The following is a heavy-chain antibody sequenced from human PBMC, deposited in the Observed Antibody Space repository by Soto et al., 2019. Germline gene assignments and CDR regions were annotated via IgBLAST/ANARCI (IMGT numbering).Heavy chain of an antibody. Sequence: GGSLRLSCAAFGFTFSNYGMHWVRQAPGKGLEWVSVISYDGSNTYYADSVRGRFTISRDNSKNTLYLQMNSLRAEDTAVYYCANIGNKHQLLFEDITLWGQGTRVTVSS. V-gene: IGHV3-30*18. J-gene: IGHJ4*02. CDR2: ISYDGSNT. CDR1: GFTFSNYG. CDR3: ANIGNKHQLLFEDITL. D-gene: IGHD2-2*01.